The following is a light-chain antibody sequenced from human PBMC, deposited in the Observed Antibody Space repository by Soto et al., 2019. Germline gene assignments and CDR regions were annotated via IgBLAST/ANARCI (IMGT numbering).Light chain of an antibody. CDR3: QQYYDWPT. V-gene: IGKV3-15*01. CDR1: QYINTR. Sequence: EIVLTQSPATLSSFPGDRFTLSCRASQYINTRLAWYQHRPGQAPRLLIYQTSTRATGIPARFSGSGSGTEFTLTISSLQSEDFAVYFCQQYYDWPTFGQGTKVDIK. J-gene: IGKJ1*01. CDR2: QTS.